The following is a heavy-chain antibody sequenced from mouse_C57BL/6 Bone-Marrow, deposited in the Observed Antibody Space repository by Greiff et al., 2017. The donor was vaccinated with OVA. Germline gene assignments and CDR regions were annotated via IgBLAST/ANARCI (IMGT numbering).Heavy chain of an antibody. CDR3: TREKSCYYDIGYAMDY. CDR1: GFTFSSYA. CDR2: ISSGGDYI. Sequence: EVKLMESGEGLVKPGGSLKLSCAASGFTFSSYAMSWVRQTPEKRLEWVAYISSGGDYIYYADTVKGRFTISRDNARNTLYLQTSSLKSEDTAMYYCTREKSCYYDIGYAMDYWGQGTSVTVSS. D-gene: IGHD2-4*01. V-gene: IGHV5-9-1*02. J-gene: IGHJ4*01.